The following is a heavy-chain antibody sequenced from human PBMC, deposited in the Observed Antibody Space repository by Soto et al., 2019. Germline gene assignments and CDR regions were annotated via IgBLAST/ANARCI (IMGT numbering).Heavy chain of an antibody. V-gene: IGHV3-30*18. CDR3: AKDQAAAGTVPPGYYYYGMDV. CDR1: GFTFSSYG. D-gene: IGHD6-13*01. Sequence: GGSLRLSCAASGFTFSSYGMHWVRQAPGKGLEWVAVISYDGSNKYYADSVKGRFTISRDNSKNTLYLQMNSLRAEDTAVYYCAKDQAAAGTVPPGYYYYGMDVWGQGTTVTVSS. J-gene: IGHJ6*02. CDR2: ISYDGSNK.